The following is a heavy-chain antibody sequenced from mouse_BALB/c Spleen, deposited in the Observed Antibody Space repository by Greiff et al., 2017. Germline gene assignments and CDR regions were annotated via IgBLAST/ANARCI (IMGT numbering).Heavy chain of an antibody. V-gene: IGHV1-5*01. Sequence: EVQLQQSGTVLARPGASVKMSCKASGYSFTSYWMHWVKQRPGQGLELIGAIYPGNSDTSYNQKFKGKAKLTAVTSASTAYMELSSLTNEDSAVYYCTREDGYQFAYWGQGTLVTVSA. CDR2: IYPGNSDT. D-gene: IGHD1-2*01. J-gene: IGHJ3*01. CDR1: GYSFTSYW. CDR3: TREDGYQFAY.